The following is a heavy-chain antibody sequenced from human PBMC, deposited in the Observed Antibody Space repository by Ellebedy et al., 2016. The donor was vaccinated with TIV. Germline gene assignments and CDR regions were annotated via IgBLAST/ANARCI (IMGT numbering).Heavy chain of an antibody. CDR1: GGSISSYY. Sequence: MPGGSLRLSCTVSGGSISSYYWSWIRQPPGKGLEWIGYIYYSGSTNYNPSLKSRVTISVDTSKNQFSLKLSSVTAADTAVYYCARAPEDYYDSSGYDYWGQGTLVTVSS. CDR2: IYYSGST. D-gene: IGHD3-22*01. V-gene: IGHV4-59*01. J-gene: IGHJ4*02. CDR3: ARAPEDYYDSSGYDY.